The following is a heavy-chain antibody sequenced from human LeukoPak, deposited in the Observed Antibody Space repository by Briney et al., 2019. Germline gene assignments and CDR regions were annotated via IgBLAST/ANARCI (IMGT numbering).Heavy chain of an antibody. J-gene: IGHJ4*02. V-gene: IGHV1-18*01. Sequence: ASVKVSCKASGYTFTSYGISWVRQAPGQGLEWMGWISAYNGNTNYAQKLQGRVTMTEDTSTDTAYMELSSLRSEDTAVYYCATAPADVTYYYDSSGYKNFDYWGQGTLVTVSS. CDR2: ISAYNGNT. CDR1: GYTFTSYG. D-gene: IGHD3-22*01. CDR3: ATAPADVTYYYDSSGYKNFDY.